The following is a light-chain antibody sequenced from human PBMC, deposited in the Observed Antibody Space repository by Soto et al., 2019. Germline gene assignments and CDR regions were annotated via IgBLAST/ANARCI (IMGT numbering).Light chain of an antibody. CDR3: GTWDSSLSGVA. V-gene: IGLV1-51*02. J-gene: IGLJ2*01. Sequence: QSVLTQPPSVSAAPGQKVTISCSGSSSNIGKNYVSWYQQLPGTAPKLLMYENNKRPSGIPDRFSGSKSGTSATLGITGLQTGDEADYYCGTWDSSLSGVAFGGGTKLTVL. CDR2: ENN. CDR1: SSNIGKNY.